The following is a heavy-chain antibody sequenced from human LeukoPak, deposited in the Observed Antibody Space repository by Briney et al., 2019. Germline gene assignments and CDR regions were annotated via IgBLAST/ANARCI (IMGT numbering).Heavy chain of an antibody. Sequence: ASVKVSCKVSGYSLTDLSMHWVRQAHGKGPEWMGRFDPEDGETIYAQKFQGRVTMTEDTSTDTAYMELRRLRSEATAVYYCATLRGDYDFWSGYVDYWGQGTLVTVSS. V-gene: IGHV1-24*01. CDR3: ATLRGDYDFWSGYVDY. J-gene: IGHJ4*02. CDR2: FDPEDGET. D-gene: IGHD3-3*01. CDR1: GYSLTDLS.